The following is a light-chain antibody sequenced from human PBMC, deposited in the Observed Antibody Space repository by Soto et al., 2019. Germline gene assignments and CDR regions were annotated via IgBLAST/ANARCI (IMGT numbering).Light chain of an antibody. V-gene: IGKV3-11*01. CDR1: QSVSTY. Sequence: VFTQSPATLSFSPGERATLSCRASQSVSTYLDWYQQKTGQAHSLFIYDASNRATGIPARFSGSGSGTDFTLTISSLEPEDFAVYYCQQRSKWPITFGQGTRLEI. CDR2: DAS. CDR3: QQRSKWPIT. J-gene: IGKJ5*01.